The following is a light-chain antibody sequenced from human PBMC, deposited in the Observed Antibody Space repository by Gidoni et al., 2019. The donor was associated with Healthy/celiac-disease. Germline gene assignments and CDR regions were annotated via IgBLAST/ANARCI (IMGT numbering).Light chain of an antibody. CDR1: QGISSA. CDR2: DGS. V-gene: IGKV1-13*02. Sequence: ASQLNQSPSSLSASVGDRVTITCRASQGISSALAWYQQKQGKAPKLLIYDGSNLESGVPSRFRGSGSGTDFTLTISSLQPEDFAIYYCQQFNSYPDTFGPGTRLEIK. CDR3: QQFNSYPDT. J-gene: IGKJ5*01.